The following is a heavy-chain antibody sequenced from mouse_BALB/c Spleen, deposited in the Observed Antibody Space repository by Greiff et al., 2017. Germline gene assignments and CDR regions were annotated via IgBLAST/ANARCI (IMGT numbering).Heavy chain of an antibody. CDR3: ARRDGNYAFAY. D-gene: IGHD2-1*01. CDR1: GFTFSSYT. J-gene: IGHJ3*01. Sequence: EVQVVESGGGLVKPGGSLKLSCAASGFTFSSYTMSWVRQTPEKRLEWVAYISNGGGSTYYPDTVKGRFTISRDNAKNTLYLQMSSLKSEDTAMYYCARRDGNYAFAYWGQGTLVTVSA. CDR2: ISNGGGST. V-gene: IGHV5-12-2*01.